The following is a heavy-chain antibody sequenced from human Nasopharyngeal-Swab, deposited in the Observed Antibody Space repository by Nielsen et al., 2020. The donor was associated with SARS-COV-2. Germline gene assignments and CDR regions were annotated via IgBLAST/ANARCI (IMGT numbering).Heavy chain of an antibody. D-gene: IGHD3-3*01. V-gene: IGHV3-69-1*01. Sequence: WIRQPPGKGLEWVSSISSSDYIFYADSVKGRFTISRDNAKNSLYLQMNSLRAEDTAVYYCARDGLDYDFWSAYFMDVWGQGTTVTVSS. J-gene: IGHJ6*02. CDR2: ISSSDYI. CDR3: ARDGLDYDFWSAYFMDV.